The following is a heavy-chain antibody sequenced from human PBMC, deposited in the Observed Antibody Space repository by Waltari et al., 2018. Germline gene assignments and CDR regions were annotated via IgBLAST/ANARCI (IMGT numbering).Heavy chain of an antibody. CDR2: IYTSGST. J-gene: IGHJ4*02. CDR3: ARGEEPRRFDY. Sequence: QVQLQESGPGLVKPSQTLSLTCTVSGGSISSGSYSWSWIRQPAGKGLEWIGRIYTSGSTNYNPSLKSRVTISVDTSKNQFSLKLSSVTAADTAVYYCARGEEPRRFDYWGQGTLVTVSS. V-gene: IGHV4-61*02. CDR1: GGSISSGSYS.